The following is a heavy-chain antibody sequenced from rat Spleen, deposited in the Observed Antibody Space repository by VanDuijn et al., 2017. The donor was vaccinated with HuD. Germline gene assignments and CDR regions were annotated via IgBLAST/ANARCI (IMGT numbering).Heavy chain of an antibody. J-gene: IGHJ2*01. CDR1: GFTFNNYW. CDR2: ITNTGGST. V-gene: IGHV5-31*01. CDR3: TRARFYGYNYYFDY. Sequence: EVQLVESGGGLVQPGRSLKLSCVASGFTFNNYWMTWIRQAPGKGLEWVASITNTGGSTYYPDSVKGRFTISRDNAKSTLYLQMNSLRSEDTATYYCTRARFYGYNYYFDYWGQGVMVTVSS. D-gene: IGHD1-9*01.